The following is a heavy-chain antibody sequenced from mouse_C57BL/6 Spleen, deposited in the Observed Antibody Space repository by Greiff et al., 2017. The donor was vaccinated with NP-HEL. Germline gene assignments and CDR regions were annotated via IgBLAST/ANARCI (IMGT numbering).Heavy chain of an antibody. CDR3: VSGGNDGGWYFDV. V-gene: IGHV10-1*01. CDR1: GFSFNNYS. J-gene: IGHJ1*03. Sequence: EVQLVESGGGLVQPKGSLKLSCAASGFSFNNYSMNWVRQAPGKGLEWVGRIRSRSNNSTTYYNDSVKDRFTIARDDLESMLYLPMNNLRTEDTDMYYCVSGGNDGGWYFDVWGTGTTVTVSS. D-gene: IGHD1-1*02. CDR2: IRSRSNNSTT.